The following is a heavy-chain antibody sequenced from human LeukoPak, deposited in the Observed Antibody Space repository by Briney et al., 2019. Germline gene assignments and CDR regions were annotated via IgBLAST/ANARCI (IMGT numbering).Heavy chain of an antibody. CDR2: INTNTGNP. J-gene: IGHJ6*03. CDR1: GYTFTSYA. CDR3: ARGTRHSPLYSFWGPYYYYYMDV. D-gene: IGHD5-18*01. V-gene: IGHV7-4-1*02. Sequence: ASVNVSCKASGYTFTSYAMNWVRQAPGQGLEWMGWINTNTGNPTYAQGFTGRFVFSLDTSVSTAYLQISSLKAEDTAVYYCARGTRHSPLYSFWGPYYYYYMDVWGKGTTVTVSS.